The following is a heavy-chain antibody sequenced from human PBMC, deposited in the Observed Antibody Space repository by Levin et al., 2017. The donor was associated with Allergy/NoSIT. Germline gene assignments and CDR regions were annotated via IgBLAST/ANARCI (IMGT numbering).Heavy chain of an antibody. CDR3: ARRYGEGNHDHGMDV. Sequence: GESLKISCKGSGYSFTSHWIGWVRQMPGKGLEWMGIIFPGDSDTRYSPSFQGQVTISVDKSISTAYMEWSSLKASDTAMYYCARRYGEGNHDHGMDVWGQGTTVTVSS. J-gene: IGHJ6*02. CDR1: GYSFTSHW. D-gene: IGHD1-14*01. CDR2: IFPGDSDT. V-gene: IGHV5-51*01.